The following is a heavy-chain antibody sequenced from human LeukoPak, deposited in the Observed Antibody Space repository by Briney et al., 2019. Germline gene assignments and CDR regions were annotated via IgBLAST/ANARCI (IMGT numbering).Heavy chain of an antibody. J-gene: IGHJ4*02. CDR3: ARRGYSHETYYFDY. D-gene: IGHD5-18*01. CDR1: GGSISSYY. Sequence: SETLSLTCTVSGGSISSYYWSWIRQPPGKGLEWIGHISYTGSTNYNPSLKSRVTISIDTSKNQFSLKLSSVTAADTAVYYCARRGYSHETYYFDYWGQGALVTVSS. V-gene: IGHV4-59*08. CDR2: ISYTGST.